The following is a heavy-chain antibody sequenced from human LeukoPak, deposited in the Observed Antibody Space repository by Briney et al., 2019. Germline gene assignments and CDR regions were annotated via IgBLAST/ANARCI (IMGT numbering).Heavy chain of an antibody. D-gene: IGHD3/OR15-3a*01. CDR1: GFTFSTYT. CDR3: AAGLVTPY. V-gene: IGHV3-21*01. J-gene: IGHJ4*02. CDR2: VSSSSSYI. Sequence: GGSLRLSCAASGFTFSTYTLNWVRQAPGKGLEWVSSVSSSSSYIYYADSVKGRFTISRDNAKNSLYLQMNGLRVEDTAVYYCAAGLVTPYWGQGTLVTVSS.